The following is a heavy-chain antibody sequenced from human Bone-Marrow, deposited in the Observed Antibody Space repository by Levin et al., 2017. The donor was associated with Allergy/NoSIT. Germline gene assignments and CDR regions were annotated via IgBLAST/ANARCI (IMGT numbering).Heavy chain of an antibody. CDR1: GFTFDTYA. CDR2: IDGSGGST. V-gene: IGHV3-23*01. Sequence: PGGSLRLSCAASGFTFDTYALNWVRQAPGKGLEWVSIIDGSGGSTHYADSVKGRFTLSRDNSKNTVYLQMSSLRVEDTAVYYCAKSAGRHDCWSGYYPPATVVDYWGQGTLVTVS. CDR3: AKSAGRHDCWSGYYPPATVVDY. D-gene: IGHD3-3*01. J-gene: IGHJ4*02.